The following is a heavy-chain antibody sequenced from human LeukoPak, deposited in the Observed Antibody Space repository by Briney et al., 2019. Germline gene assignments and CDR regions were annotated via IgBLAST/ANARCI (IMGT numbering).Heavy chain of an antibody. CDR2: INHSGST. J-gene: IGHJ4*02. CDR1: GGSFSGYY. V-gene: IGHV4-34*01. D-gene: IGHD3-22*01. CDR3: ARVYYYDSSGYYDY. Sequence: SETLSLTCAVYGGSFSGYYWSWIRQPPGKGLEWIGEINHSGSTNYNPSLKSRVTISVDTSKNQFSLKLSSVTAADTAVYYCARVYYYDSSGYYDYWGQGTLVTVSS.